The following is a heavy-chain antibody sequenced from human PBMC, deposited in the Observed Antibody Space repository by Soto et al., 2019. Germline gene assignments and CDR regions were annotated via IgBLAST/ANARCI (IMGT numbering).Heavy chain of an antibody. CDR1: GGSISSYY. J-gene: IGHJ5*02. CDR2: IYYSGST. D-gene: IGHD3-10*01. CDR3: ARENYGSGSLHNWFDP. Sequence: SETLSLTCTVSGGSISSYYWSWIRQPPGKGLEWIGYIYYSGSTNYNPSLKSRVTISVDTSKNQFSLKLSSVTAADTAVYYCARENYGSGSLHNWFDPWGQGTLVTVSS. V-gene: IGHV4-59*01.